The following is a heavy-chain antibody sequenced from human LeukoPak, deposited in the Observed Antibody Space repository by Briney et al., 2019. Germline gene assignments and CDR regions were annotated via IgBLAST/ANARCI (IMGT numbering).Heavy chain of an antibody. CDR1: GFSFSSYW. V-gene: IGHV3-7*01. J-gene: IGHJ4*02. CDR2: INPDGDKK. D-gene: IGHD2/OR15-2a*01. Sequence: GGSLRLSCAASGFSFSSYWMTWVRQAPGKGLEWVANINPDGDKKPYVDSVKGRFTISRDNARNALYLQMSSLGVDDTAVYYCASQPAVIDLDCWGQGALVTVSS. CDR3: ASQPAVIDLDC.